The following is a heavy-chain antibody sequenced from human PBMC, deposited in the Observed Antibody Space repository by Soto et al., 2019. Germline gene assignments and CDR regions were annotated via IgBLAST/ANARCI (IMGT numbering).Heavy chain of an antibody. Sequence: GASVKVSCKPSGYTFTGYYIHWLRQAPGQGLEWLGWLNPNSGGKIYAQKFQGRVTMTRDTSISTAYMELSRLRSDDTAVYYCARAPSLGSSAFDYWGQGTLVTVSS. CDR3: ARAPSLGSSAFDY. V-gene: IGHV1-2*02. J-gene: IGHJ4*02. CDR2: LNPNSGGK. CDR1: GYTFTGYY. D-gene: IGHD6-25*01.